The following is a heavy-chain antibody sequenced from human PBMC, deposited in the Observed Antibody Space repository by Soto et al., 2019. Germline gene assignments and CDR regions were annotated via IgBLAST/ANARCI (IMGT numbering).Heavy chain of an antibody. Sequence: SETLSLTCAVSGYSISSGYYWGWIRQPPGKGLEWIGSIYHSGSTYYNPSLKSRVTISVDTSKNQFSLKLSSVTAADTAVYYCARVGQRWEPSGAFEIWGQGTMVTVSS. CDR1: GYSISSGYY. V-gene: IGHV4-38-2*01. CDR3: ARVGQRWEPSGAFEI. J-gene: IGHJ3*02. D-gene: IGHD1-26*01. CDR2: IYHSGST.